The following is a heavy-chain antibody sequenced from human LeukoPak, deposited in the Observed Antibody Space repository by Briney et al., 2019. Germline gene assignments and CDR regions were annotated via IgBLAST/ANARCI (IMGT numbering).Heavy chain of an antibody. CDR1: GGSISNYY. D-gene: IGHD3-22*01. CDR2: IYYTGST. J-gene: IGHJ4*02. V-gene: IGHV4-59*12. CDR3: ARDRYYYESSASTFDY. Sequence: PSETLSLTCTVSGGSISNYYWSWIRQPPGKGLEWIGYIYYTGSTNHNPSLKSRVTISVDMSKNQFSLKLNSVTAADTAVYYCARDRYYYESSASTFDYWGQGTLVTVSS.